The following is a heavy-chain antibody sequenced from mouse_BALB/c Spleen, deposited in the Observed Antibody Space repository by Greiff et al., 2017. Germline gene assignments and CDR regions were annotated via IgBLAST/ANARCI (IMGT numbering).Heavy chain of an antibody. CDR1: GYTFTSYW. CDR2: IYPGSGST. D-gene: IGHD1-1*01. V-gene: IGHV1S22*01. CDR3: TRVGYYGSPFDY. J-gene: IGHJ2*01. Sequence: LQQPGSELVRPGASVKLSCKASGYTFTSYWMHWVKQRHGQGLEWIGNIYPGSGSTNYDEKFKSKGTLTVDTSSSTAYMHLSSLTSEDSAVYYCTRVGYYGSPFDYWGQGTTLTVSS.